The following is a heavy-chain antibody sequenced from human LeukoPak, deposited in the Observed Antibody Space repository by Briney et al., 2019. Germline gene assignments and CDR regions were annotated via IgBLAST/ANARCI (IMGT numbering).Heavy chain of an antibody. CDR2: IYPGDSET. J-gene: IGHJ3*02. V-gene: IGHV5-51*01. CDR3: ARGMGRRAFEI. D-gene: IGHD3-10*01. Sequence: GEPLKISCKASGYFFPSSWIGWVRQMPGKGLEWMGIIYPGDSETIYGPSFQGQVTISADKSISTAYLQWSSLKASDTAMYYCARGMGRRAFEIWGRGTMVTVSS. CDR1: GYFFPSSW.